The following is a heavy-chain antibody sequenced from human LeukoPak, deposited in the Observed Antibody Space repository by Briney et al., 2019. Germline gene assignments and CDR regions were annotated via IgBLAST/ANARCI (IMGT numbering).Heavy chain of an antibody. D-gene: IGHD3-16*02. CDR3: ARVVREEDGLDV. CDR2: IDPSDSYT. V-gene: IGHV5-10-1*01. CDR1: GYTFTNHW. J-gene: IGHJ6*02. Sequence: GESLKISCKGSGYTFTNHWISWVRQMPGKGLEWMGKIDPSDSYTNYSPSFQGHVTISADKSISTAYLQWSSLKASDTAMYYCARVVREEDGLDVWGQGTTVTVSS.